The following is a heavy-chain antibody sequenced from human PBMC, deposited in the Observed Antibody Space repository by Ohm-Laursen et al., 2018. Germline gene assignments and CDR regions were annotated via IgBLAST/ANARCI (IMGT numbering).Heavy chain of an antibody. CDR1: GGSISSYY. Sequence: SETLSLTCSVSGGSISSYYWTWIRQPPGKGLEWIGNIYYSGSTNYNPSLKSRVTISVDTAKNQFSLKLSSVTAADTAVYYCARQESGGWYPDYWGQGTLVTVSS. J-gene: IGHJ4*02. CDR3: ARQESGGWYPDY. CDR2: IYYSGST. V-gene: IGHV4-59*08. D-gene: IGHD6-19*01.